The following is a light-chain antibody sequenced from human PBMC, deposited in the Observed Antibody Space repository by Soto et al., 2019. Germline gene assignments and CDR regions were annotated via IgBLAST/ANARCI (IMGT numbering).Light chain of an antibody. CDR1: SSDIGGYNY. V-gene: IGLV2-14*03. Sequence: QSVLTQPASVSGSPGQSITISCTGSSSDIGGYNYVSWYQQHPGKAPKLMINDVSNRPSGVSYRFSGSKSGNTASLTISGLQAEDEADYYRSSYTGDNTHVFGSGTKVTVL. J-gene: IGLJ1*01. CDR3: SSYTGDNTHV. CDR2: DVS.